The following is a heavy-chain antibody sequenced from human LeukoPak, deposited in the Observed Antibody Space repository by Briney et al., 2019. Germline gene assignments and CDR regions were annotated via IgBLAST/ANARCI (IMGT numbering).Heavy chain of an antibody. CDR1: GFTFSSYA. D-gene: IGHD2-8*01. CDR2: ISGSGGST. J-gene: IGHJ4*02. Sequence: GGSLRLSCAASGFTFSSYAMSWVRQAPGKGLEWVSIISGSGGSTYYADSVKGRFTISRDNSRSTLYLQMNSLRAEDTALYYCAKDTSIGRYCTNGVCSPFDYWGQGTLVTVSS. V-gene: IGHV3-23*01. CDR3: AKDTSIGRYCTNGVCSPFDY.